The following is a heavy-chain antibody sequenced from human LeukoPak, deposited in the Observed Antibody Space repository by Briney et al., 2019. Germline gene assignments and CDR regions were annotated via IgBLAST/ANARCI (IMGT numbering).Heavy chain of an antibody. Sequence: PPETLSLTCTVSGGSISGYYWSWIRQPAGKGLEWIGRIYTSGSTNYNPSLKSRVTMSVDTSKNQFSLKLSSVTAADTAVYYCARDSPGYSSGWYYFDYWGQGTLVTVSS. CDR1: GGSISGYY. D-gene: IGHD6-19*01. V-gene: IGHV4-4*07. J-gene: IGHJ4*02. CDR3: ARDSPGYSSGWYYFDY. CDR2: IYTSGST.